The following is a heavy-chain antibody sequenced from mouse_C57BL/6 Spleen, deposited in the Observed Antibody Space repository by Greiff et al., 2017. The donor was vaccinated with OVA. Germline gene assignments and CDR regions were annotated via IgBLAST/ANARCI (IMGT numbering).Heavy chain of an antibody. J-gene: IGHJ2*01. CDR2: ISYDGSN. D-gene: IGHD2-3*01. CDR1: GYSITSGYY. CDR3: ASLYDGYYVH. V-gene: IGHV3-6*01. Sequence: EVKLEESGPGLVKPSQSLSLTCSVTGYSITSGYYWNWIRQFPGNKLEWMGYISYDGSNNYNPSLKNRISITRDTSKNQFFLKLNSVTTEDTATYYCASLYDGYYVHWGQGTTLTVSS.